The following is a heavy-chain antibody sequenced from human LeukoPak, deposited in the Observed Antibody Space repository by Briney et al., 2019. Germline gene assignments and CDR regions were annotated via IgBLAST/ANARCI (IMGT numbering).Heavy chain of an antibody. CDR1: GYSISSGYY. J-gene: IGHJ4*02. Sequence: SETLSLTCTASGYSISSGYYWGWIRQPPGKGLEWIGSIYHSGSTYYNPSLKSRVTISVDTSKNQFSLKLSSVTAADTVVYYCARGGLWIYYFDYWGQGTLVTVSS. CDR3: ARGGLWIYYFDY. V-gene: IGHV4-38-2*02. CDR2: IYHSGST. D-gene: IGHD5-18*01.